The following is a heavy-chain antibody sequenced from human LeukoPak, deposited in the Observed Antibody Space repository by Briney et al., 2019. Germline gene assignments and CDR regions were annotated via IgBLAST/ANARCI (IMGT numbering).Heavy chain of an antibody. V-gene: IGHV3-48*01. Sequence: GGALRLSCAASGFTLSGYSMKWVRQAPGEGGGGVSYITSSSSAIYYADSVRGRFTISRDNAKNSLYLQMNSLRAEDTAVYYCARVRGSYHFDYWGQGTLVTVSS. D-gene: IGHD1-26*01. CDR1: GFTLSGYS. J-gene: IGHJ4*02. CDR2: ITSSSSAI. CDR3: ARVRGSYHFDY.